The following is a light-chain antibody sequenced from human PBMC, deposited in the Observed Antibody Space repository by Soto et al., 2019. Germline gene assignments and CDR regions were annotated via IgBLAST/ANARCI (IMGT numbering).Light chain of an antibody. CDR2: DAS. CDR1: QSVRSN. V-gene: IGKV3-15*01. Sequence: EKVMTQSPATLSVSPGERATLSCGASQSVRSNVAWYQQKPGQPPRLLIYDASTRATGIPSRFSGSGSGTEFTLTISSLKSEDFAVYYCQQYDNWPRTFGQ. CDR3: QQYDNWPRT. J-gene: IGKJ1*01.